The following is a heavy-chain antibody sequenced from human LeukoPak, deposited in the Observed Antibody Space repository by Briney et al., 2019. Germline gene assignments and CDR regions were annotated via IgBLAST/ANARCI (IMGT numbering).Heavy chain of an antibody. V-gene: IGHV5-51*01. Sequence: WMGIIYPGDSDTRYSPSFQGQVAISADKSISTAYLQWSSLKASDTAMYYCARVELFDYFDYWGQGTLVTVSS. J-gene: IGHJ4*02. CDR3: ARVELFDYFDY. D-gene: IGHD1-26*01. CDR2: IYPGDSDT.